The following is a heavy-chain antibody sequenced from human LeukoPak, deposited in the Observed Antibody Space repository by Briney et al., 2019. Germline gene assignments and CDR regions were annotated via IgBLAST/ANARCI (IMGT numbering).Heavy chain of an antibody. V-gene: IGHV4-34*01. CDR3: ARRQLLATRHFDY. J-gene: IGHJ4*02. CDR2: INHSGST. D-gene: IGHD6-19*01. Sequence: PSETLSLTCAVYGGSFSGYYWSWIRQPPGKGLEWIGEINHSGSTNYNPSLKSRVTISVDTSKNQFSLKLSSVTAADTAVYYCARRQLLATRHFDYWGQGTLVTVSS. CDR1: GGSFSGYY.